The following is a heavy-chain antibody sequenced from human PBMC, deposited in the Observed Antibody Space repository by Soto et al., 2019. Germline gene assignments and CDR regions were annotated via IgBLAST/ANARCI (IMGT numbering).Heavy chain of an antibody. V-gene: IGHV3-33*01. J-gene: IGHJ4*02. D-gene: IGHD1-26*01. CDR1: GFTFNNYG. Sequence: QVQLVESGGGVVQPGRSLRLSCAASGFTFNNYGMHWVRQAPGKGLEWVALIWHDGSNKVYADSVKGRFTISRDNSNNTLNLQMNSLGVEDTAVYYCTRAAIRGELLDYWGQGTQVTVSS. CDR2: IWHDGSNK. CDR3: TRAAIRGELLDY.